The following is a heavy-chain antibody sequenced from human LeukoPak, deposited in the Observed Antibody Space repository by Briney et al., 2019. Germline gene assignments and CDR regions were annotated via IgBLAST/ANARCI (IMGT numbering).Heavy chain of an antibody. CDR1: GFTFSSYW. Sequence: GGSLRLSCAASGFTFSSYWMSWVRQAPGKGLEWVANIKQDGSEKYYVDSVKGRFTISRDNAKNSLYLQMNSLRAEDTAVYYCARDGAGGGAPAGYWGQGTLVTVSS. CDR2: IKQDGSEK. D-gene: IGHD6-13*01. V-gene: IGHV3-7*01. CDR3: ARDGAGGGAPAGY. J-gene: IGHJ4*02.